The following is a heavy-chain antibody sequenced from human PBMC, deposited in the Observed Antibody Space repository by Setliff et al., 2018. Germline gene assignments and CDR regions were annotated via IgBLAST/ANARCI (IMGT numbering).Heavy chain of an antibody. Sequence: PSETLSLTCAVYGGSFSGYYWSWIRQPPGKGLEWIGEINHSGSTNYNPSLKSRVTISVDTSKNQFSLKLSSVTAADTAVYYCARRSTYYNFWSGYWDYWGQGTLVTVSS. CDR3: ARRSTYYNFWSGYWDY. V-gene: IGHV4-34*01. J-gene: IGHJ4*02. CDR1: GGSFSGYY. CDR2: INHSGST. D-gene: IGHD3-3*01.